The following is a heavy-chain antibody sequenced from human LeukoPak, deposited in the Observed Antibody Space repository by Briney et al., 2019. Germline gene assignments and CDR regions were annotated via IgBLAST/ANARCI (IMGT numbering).Heavy chain of an antibody. CDR3: AKDIVVVPAAGAYFDY. CDR2: ISGNSGST. J-gene: IGHJ4*02. Sequence: GGSLRLSCAASGFTFSSYSMNWVRQAPGKGLEWVSAISGNSGSTYYADSVKGRFTISRDNSKNTLYLQMNSLRAEDTAVYYCAKDIVVVPAAGAYFDYWGQGTLVTVSS. V-gene: IGHV3-23*01. CDR1: GFTFSSYS. D-gene: IGHD2-2*01.